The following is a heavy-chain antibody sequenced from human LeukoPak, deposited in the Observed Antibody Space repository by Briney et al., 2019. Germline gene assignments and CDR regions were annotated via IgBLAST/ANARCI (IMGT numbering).Heavy chain of an antibody. CDR2: ISGSGYST. CDR1: GFTFSTYG. D-gene: IGHD6-13*01. J-gene: IGHJ4*02. Sequence: GRSLRLSCAASGFTFSTYGMHWVRQAPGKGLEWVSSISGSGYSTYFADSVKGRFTISSDTSKNTVFLQMNILRADDTAVYYCAKATFSSSWNLYFDSWGQGTLVTVSS. CDR3: AKATFSSSWNLYFDS. V-gene: IGHV3-23*01.